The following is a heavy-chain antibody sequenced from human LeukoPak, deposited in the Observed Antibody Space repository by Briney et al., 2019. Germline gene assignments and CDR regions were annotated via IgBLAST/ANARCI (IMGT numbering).Heavy chain of an antibody. CDR2: ISSSSSTI. D-gene: IGHD6-6*01. V-gene: IGHV3-48*04. Sequence: GGSLRLSCAASGFTFSSYSMNWVRQAPGKGLEWVSFISSSSSTIYYADSVKGRFTISRDNAKNSLYLQMNSLRAEDTAVYYCTTDGYSSSSIYFDYWGQGTLVTVSS. J-gene: IGHJ4*02. CDR3: TTDGYSSSSIYFDY. CDR1: GFTFSSYS.